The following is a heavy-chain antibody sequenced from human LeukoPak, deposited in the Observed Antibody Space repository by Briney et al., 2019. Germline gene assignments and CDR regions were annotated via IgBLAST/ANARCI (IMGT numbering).Heavy chain of an antibody. CDR3: ARVRGIAVASVPDIGY. D-gene: IGHD6-19*01. J-gene: IGHJ4*02. Sequence: SETLSLTCTVSGGSISSYYWSWIRQPPGKGLEWIGYIYYSGSTNYNPSLKSRVTISVDTSKNQFSLKLSSVTAADTAVYYCARVRGIAVASVPDIGYWGQGTLVTVSS. CDR2: IYYSGST. V-gene: IGHV4-59*08. CDR1: GGSISSYY.